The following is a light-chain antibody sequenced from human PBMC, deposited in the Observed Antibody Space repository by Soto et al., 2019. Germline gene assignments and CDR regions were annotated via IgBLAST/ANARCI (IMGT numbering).Light chain of an antibody. CDR2: AAS. Sequence: DIQLTQSPSFLSASVGDRVTITCRASQGIGSYLAWYQQKPGKAPKLLIYAASTLQSGVPSRFSGSGSGTEFTLTISSLQPEDVASYYCQHVNAYPWTFGQGTKVEIE. CDR1: QGIGSY. CDR3: QHVNAYPWT. V-gene: IGKV1-9*01. J-gene: IGKJ1*01.